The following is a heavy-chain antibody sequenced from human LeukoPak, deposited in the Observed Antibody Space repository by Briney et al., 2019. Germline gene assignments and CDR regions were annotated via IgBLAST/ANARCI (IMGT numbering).Heavy chain of an antibody. V-gene: IGHV4-59*08. D-gene: IGHD2-15*01. J-gene: IGHJ6*02. CDR2: IYYNGST. CDR3: ARVGSYYNYYYGMDV. CDR1: GGSISSYY. Sequence: PSETLSLTCTVSGGSISSYYWSWIRQPPGKGLEWIGNIYYNGSTNYSPSLKSRVTISVDTSKNQFSLKLSSVTAADTAVYYCARVGSYYNYYYGMDVWGQGTTVTVSS.